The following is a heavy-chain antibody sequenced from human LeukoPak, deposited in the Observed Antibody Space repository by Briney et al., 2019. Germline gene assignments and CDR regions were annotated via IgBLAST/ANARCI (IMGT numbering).Heavy chain of an antibody. D-gene: IGHD1-26*01. Sequence: SQTLSLTCTVSGGSISSGGYYWSWIRQHPGKGLEWIGYIYYSGSTNYNPSLKSRVTISVDTSKNQFSLKLSSVTAADTAVYYCARGIVGATRGFDYWGQGTLVTVSS. CDR3: ARGIVGATRGFDY. J-gene: IGHJ4*02. V-gene: IGHV4-31*03. CDR1: GGSISSGGYY. CDR2: IYYSGST.